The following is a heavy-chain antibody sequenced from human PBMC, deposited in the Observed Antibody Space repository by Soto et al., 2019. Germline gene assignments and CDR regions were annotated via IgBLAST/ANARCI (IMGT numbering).Heavy chain of an antibody. CDR3: ARERRRITIFGGPYDY. CDR1: GFTFSSYS. Sequence: EVQLVESGGGLVQPGGSLRLSCAASGFTFSSYSMNWVRQAPGKGLERVSYLSSSSSTIYYADSVKGRFTISSDNAKNSLYLQMNSLRDEDTAVYYCARERRRITIFGGPYDYWGQGTLVTVSS. CDR2: LSSSSSTI. J-gene: IGHJ4*02. V-gene: IGHV3-48*02. D-gene: IGHD3-3*01.